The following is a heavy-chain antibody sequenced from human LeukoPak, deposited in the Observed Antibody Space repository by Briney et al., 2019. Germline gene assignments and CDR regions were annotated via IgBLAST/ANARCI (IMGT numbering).Heavy chain of an antibody. D-gene: IGHD1-26*01. J-gene: IGHJ6*03. V-gene: IGHV3-66*03. Sequence: PGGSLRLSCTVSGFTVSSNSMSWVRQAPGKGLEWVSFIYSDNTHYSDSVKGRFTISRDNGKNSLYLQMNGLRAEDTAVYYCARALKGVRRRLGGTTTFEDYYYMDVWGKGTTVTISS. CDR1: GFTVSSNS. CDR2: IYSDNT. CDR3: ARALKGVRRRLGGTTTFEDYYYMDV.